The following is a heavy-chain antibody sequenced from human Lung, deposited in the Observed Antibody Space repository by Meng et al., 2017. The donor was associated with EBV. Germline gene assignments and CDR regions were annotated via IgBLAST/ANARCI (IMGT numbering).Heavy chain of an antibody. J-gene: IGHJ4*02. Sequence: VERVDTGSVLKKPVASVKVACKAYGYTFTRYPMHWVRQAPGQGLEWMGWISTNTGNPTYAQGFTGRFVFSVDTSVSTAYLQISSLKAEDTAVYYCGTLKYTSGFYGPAYWGQGALVTVSS. CDR3: GTLKYTSGFYGPAY. V-gene: IGHV7-4-1*02. CDR1: GYTFTRYP. CDR2: ISTNTGNP. D-gene: IGHD6-19*01.